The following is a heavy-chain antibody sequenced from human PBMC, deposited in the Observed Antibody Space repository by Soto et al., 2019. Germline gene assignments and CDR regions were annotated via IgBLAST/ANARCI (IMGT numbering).Heavy chain of an antibody. CDR1: GGTFSSYT. J-gene: IGHJ4*02. CDR2: IIPILGIA. CDR3: ARGHSFMTTVTYLFDY. V-gene: IGHV1-69*02. Sequence: ASVKVSCKASGGTFSSYTISWVRQAPGQGLEWMGRIIPILGIANYAQKFQGRVTMTRNTSISTAYMELSSLRSEDTAVYYCARGHSFMTTVTYLFDYWGQGTLVTVSS. D-gene: IGHD4-4*01.